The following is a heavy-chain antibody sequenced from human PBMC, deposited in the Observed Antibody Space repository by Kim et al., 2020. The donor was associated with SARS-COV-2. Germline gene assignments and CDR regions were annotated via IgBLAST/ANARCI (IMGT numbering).Heavy chain of an antibody. V-gene: IGHV1-18*01. Sequence: TKYAQKFQNRVTLTNDTSTSTAYMELRSLISDDTAVYFCARDRDYRFDLWGQGTLVTVSS. D-gene: IGHD3-16*02. CDR3: ARDRDYRFDL. CDR2: T. J-gene: IGHJ4*02.